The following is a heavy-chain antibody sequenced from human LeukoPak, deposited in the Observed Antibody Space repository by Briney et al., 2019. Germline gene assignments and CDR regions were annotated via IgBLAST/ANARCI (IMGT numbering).Heavy chain of an antibody. V-gene: IGHV3-21*04. J-gene: IGHJ4*02. D-gene: IGHD2-15*01. CDR2: ISSSSSYI. Sequence: GGSLRLSCAASGFTFSSYSMNWVRQAPGKGLEWVSSISSSSSYIYYADSVKGRFTISRDNAKNSLYLQMNSPRAEDTAVYYCAKDLKLMVAATLDYWGQGTLVTVSS. CDR3: AKDLKLMVAATLDY. CDR1: GFTFSSYS.